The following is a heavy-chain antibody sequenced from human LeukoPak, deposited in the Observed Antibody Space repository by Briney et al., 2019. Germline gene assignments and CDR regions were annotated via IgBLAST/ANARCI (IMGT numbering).Heavy chain of an antibody. CDR3: AKQLWFGRNYGGNYYGMDV. CDR2: ISGSGGST. D-gene: IGHD3-10*01. V-gene: IGHV3-23*01. J-gene: IGHJ6*02. CDR1: GFTFSSYA. Sequence: GGSLRLSCAASGFTFSSYAMSWVRQAPGKGLEWVSAISGSGGSTYYADSVKGRFTISRDNSKNTLYLQMNSLRAEDTAEYYCAKQLWFGRNYGGNYYGMDVWGQGTTVTVSS.